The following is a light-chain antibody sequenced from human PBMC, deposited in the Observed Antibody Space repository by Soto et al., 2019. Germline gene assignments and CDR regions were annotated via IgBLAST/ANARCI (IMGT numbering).Light chain of an antibody. CDR2: DAS. J-gene: IGKJ2*01. V-gene: IGKV1-5*01. CDR3: QQYNSYS. Sequence: DIQMTQSPSTLSASVGDRVTITCRASQSISSWMAWYQQKPGKAPKLLTYDASSLLSGVPSRFSGSGSGTEFTLSISSVEPDDFATYYCQQYNSYSFGQGSKLEI. CDR1: QSISSW.